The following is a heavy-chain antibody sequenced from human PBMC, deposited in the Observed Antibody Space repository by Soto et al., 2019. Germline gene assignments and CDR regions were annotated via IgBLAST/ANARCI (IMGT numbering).Heavy chain of an antibody. J-gene: IGHJ4*02. D-gene: IGHD3-10*01. CDR1: GYAFTSYG. CDR2: IAPHSGRT. Sequence: QVPLVQSGPEVKNPGASVRVSCMTSGYAFTSYGVNWVRQVPGQGLEWMGWIAPHSGRTTYLPKFQGRVTITADPATNTAYMELTSLSSDDTGIYFCARAATGSYHSAYWGQGTVVTVSA. V-gene: IGHV1-18*04. CDR3: ARAATGSYHSAY.